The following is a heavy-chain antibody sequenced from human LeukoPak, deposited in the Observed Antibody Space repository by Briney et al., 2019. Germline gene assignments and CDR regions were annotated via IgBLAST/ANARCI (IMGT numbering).Heavy chain of an antibody. CDR2: INTNTRNP. V-gene: IGHV7-4-1*02. CDR1: GYIFTNNA. J-gene: IGHJ4*02. D-gene: IGHD3-3*02. Sequence: GASVKVSCKASGYIFTNNAMNWVRQAPGQGLEWMGWINTNTRNPTYAQGFMGRFVFSLDTSVSTAYLQISSLKAEDTAVYYCARIRAPSSFGQRESDYWGQGTLVTVSS. CDR3: ARIRAPSSFGQRESDY.